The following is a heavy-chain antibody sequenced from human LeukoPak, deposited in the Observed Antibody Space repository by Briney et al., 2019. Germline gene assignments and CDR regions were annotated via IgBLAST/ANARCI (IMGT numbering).Heavy chain of an antibody. D-gene: IGHD2-2*01. J-gene: IGHJ3*02. V-gene: IGHV3-13*01. Sequence: GGSLRLSCAASGFTFSSYDMHWVRQATGKGLEWVSAIGTAGDTYYPGSVKGRFTISRENAKNSLYLQMNSLRAGDTAVYYCARDLDVVVPAASYPGDAFDIWGQGTMVTVSS. CDR1: GFTFSSYD. CDR3: ARDLDVVVPAASYPGDAFDI. CDR2: IGTAGDT.